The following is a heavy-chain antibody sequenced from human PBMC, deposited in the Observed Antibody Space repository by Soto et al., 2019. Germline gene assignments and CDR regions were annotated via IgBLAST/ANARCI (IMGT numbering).Heavy chain of an antibody. Sequence: GGSLRLSCAASGFTFGTCWMTWVRQAPGKGLEWVANIKHDGSQKYYVDSVKGRFTISRDNAKNSLSLQMDSLRAEDTAVYYCVRSPPPDESSGHLDYWGQGSLVTVSS. D-gene: IGHD3-22*01. CDR3: VRSPPPDESSGHLDY. CDR2: IKHDGSQK. CDR1: GFTFGTCW. V-gene: IGHV3-7*01. J-gene: IGHJ4*02.